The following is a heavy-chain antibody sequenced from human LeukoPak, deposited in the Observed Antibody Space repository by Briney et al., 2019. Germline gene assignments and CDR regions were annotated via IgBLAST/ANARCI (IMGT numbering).Heavy chain of an antibody. CDR3: VREVPFYFVN. CDR2: IYDGGDT. Sequence: GGSLRLSCGSSGFTVRNNYMSWVRQTPTKGREWVSIIYDGGDTYYADSVKGRFTISRDNSKNTVYLQMNSLRAEDTAIYYRVREVPFYFVNWGQGTLVTVSS. CDR1: GFTVRNNY. V-gene: IGHV3-53*01. J-gene: IGHJ4*02.